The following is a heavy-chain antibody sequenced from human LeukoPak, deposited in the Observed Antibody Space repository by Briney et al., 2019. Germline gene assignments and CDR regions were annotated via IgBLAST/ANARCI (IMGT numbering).Heavy chain of an antibody. Sequence: GGFLRLSCAASGFTFSSYWMSWVRQAPGKGLEWVANIKEDGSEKNYVDSVKGRFTISRDNAKNSLYLQMNSLRAEDTAVYYCARGGGRHVEYWGQGNLVTVSS. CDR2: IKEDGSEK. D-gene: IGHD2/OR15-2a*01. J-gene: IGHJ4*02. CDR3: ARGGGRHVEY. CDR1: GFTFSSYW. V-gene: IGHV3-7*05.